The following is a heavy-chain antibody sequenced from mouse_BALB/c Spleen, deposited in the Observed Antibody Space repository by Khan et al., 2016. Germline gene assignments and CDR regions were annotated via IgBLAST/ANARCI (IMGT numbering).Heavy chain of an antibody. Sequence: VQLQESGAELAKPGASVKMSCKASDYTFTTYWMHWVKQRPGQGLEWIGYINPSTGSTEYNQRFKDKATLTADKSSSTAYMQLSSLTSEDSAVYYWAREEGDYHGSSWYFDVWGEGTTVTVSS. CDR2: INPSTGST. CDR1: DYTFTTYW. J-gene: IGHJ1*01. V-gene: IGHV1-7*01. D-gene: IGHD1-1*01. CDR3: AREEGDYHGSSWYFDV.